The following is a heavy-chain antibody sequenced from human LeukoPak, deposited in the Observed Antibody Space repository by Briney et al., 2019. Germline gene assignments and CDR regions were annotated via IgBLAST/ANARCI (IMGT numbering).Heavy chain of an antibody. CDR2: INHSGST. CDR3: ASRIRFLEWLSGRDAFDI. CDR1: GGSFSGYY. D-gene: IGHD3-3*01. V-gene: IGHV4-34*01. Sequence: SETLSLTCAVYGGSFSGYYWSWIRQPPGKGLEWIGEINHSGSTNYNPSLKSRVTISVDTSKNQFSLKLSSVTAEDTAVYYCASRIRFLEWLSGRDAFDIWGQGTMVTVSS. J-gene: IGHJ3*02.